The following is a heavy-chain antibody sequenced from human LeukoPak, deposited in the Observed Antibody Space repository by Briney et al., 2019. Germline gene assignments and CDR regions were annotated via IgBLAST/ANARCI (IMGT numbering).Heavy chain of an antibody. V-gene: IGHV4-59*01. J-gene: IGHJ4*02. CDR1: GGSINSGY. D-gene: IGHD1-26*01. CDR3: AGGHYPLEY. Sequence: PSETLSLTCSVSGGSINSGYWSWIRQPPGKGLEWIGLLYPSGSTDYNPSLKSRVTISVDTSRTQFSLKLSSMTAADTAVYYCAGGHYPLEYWGQGTLVTVSS. CDR2: LYPSGST.